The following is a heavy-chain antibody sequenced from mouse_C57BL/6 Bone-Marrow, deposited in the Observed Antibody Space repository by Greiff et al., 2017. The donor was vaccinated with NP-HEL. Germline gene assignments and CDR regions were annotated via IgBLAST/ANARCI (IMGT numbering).Heavy chain of an antibody. D-gene: IGHD3-3*01. CDR3: AKNEGDSPCAY. CDR2: IWSGGST. CDR1: GFSLTSYG. J-gene: IGHJ3*01. V-gene: IGHV2-4*01. Sequence: VQLVESGPGLVQPSQSLSITCTVSGFSLTSYGVHWVRQPPGKGLEWLGVIWSGGSTDYNAAFISRLSISKDNSKSQVFFKMNSLQADDTDIYYCAKNEGDSPCAYWGQGTRVTVSA.